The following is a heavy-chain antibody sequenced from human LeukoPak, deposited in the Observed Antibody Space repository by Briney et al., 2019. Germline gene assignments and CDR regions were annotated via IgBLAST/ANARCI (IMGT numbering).Heavy chain of an antibody. D-gene: IGHD6-19*01. CDR1: GFAFSMYA. V-gene: IGHV3-64D*06. J-gene: IGHJ4*02. CDR3: VKDLVYSSGWFGPY. Sequence: GGSLRLSCSGSGFAFSMYAMHWVRQPPGRGLESVSAISGNGGSTYYADSVKGRFTISRDNSKNTLYLQMSSLKVEDTAVYYCVKDLVYSSGWFGPYWGLGILVTVSS. CDR2: ISGNGGST.